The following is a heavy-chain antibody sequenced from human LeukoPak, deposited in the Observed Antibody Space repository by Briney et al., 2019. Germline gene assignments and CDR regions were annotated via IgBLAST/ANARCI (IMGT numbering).Heavy chain of an antibody. V-gene: IGHV3-30-3*01. Sequence: TGGSLRLSCAASGFTFSSYAMHWVRQAPGKGLEWVAVISYDGSNKYYADSVKGRFTISRDNSKNTLYLQMNSLRAEDTAVYYCARDSWSGYCSGGSCGFFDYWGQGTLVTVSS. J-gene: IGHJ4*02. D-gene: IGHD2-15*01. CDR3: ARDSWSGYCSGGSCGFFDY. CDR1: GFTFSSYA. CDR2: ISYDGSNK.